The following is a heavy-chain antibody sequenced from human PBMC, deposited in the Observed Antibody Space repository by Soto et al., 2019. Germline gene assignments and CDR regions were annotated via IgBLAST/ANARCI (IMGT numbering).Heavy chain of an antibody. CDR3: ARDKSPTKTRDVVSGMDV. V-gene: IGHV4-31*03. Sequence: QVQLQESGPGLVKPSQTLSLTCTVSGGSITSGDYFWNWIRQHPGSGLEWIGYIYYSGGTYYNPSLQSRVTISIDTSKNQFSLNLDSVTAADTAVYYCARDKSPTKTRDVVSGMDVWGQGATVTVSS. J-gene: IGHJ6*02. CDR2: IYYSGGT. D-gene: IGHD2-21*01. CDR1: GGSITSGDYF.